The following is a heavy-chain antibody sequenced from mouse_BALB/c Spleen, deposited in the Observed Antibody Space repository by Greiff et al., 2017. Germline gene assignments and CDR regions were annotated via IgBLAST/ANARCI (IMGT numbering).Heavy chain of an antibody. CDR3: TRWYRYESYWYFDV. CDR1: GYTFTSYW. CDR2: IYPSDSYT. V-gene: IGHV1S126*01. Sequence: QVQLQQSGAELMKPGASVKISCKATGYTFTSYWINWVKQRPGQGLEWIGNIYPSDSYTNYNQKFKDKATLTVDKSSSTAYMQLSSPTSEDSAVYYCTRWYRYESYWYFDVWGAGTTVTVSS. D-gene: IGHD2-14*01. J-gene: IGHJ1*01.